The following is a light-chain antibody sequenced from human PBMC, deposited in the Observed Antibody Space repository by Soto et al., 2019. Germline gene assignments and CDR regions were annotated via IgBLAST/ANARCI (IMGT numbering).Light chain of an antibody. CDR3: QLRGDWPPLA. J-gene: IGKJ4*01. CDR2: DAS. V-gene: IGKV3-11*01. CDR1: QSVGTY. Sequence: ETVLTQSPATLSLSPGESATLSCRASQSVGTYLAWSQQQHGQAPRLLIKDASKRDTDIPPRFSGSGSGAEFTLGISSLELEDVAVYYCQLRGDWPPLAFGGGTRVEI.